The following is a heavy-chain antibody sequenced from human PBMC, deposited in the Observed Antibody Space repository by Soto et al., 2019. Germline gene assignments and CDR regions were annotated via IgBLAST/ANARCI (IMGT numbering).Heavy chain of an antibody. V-gene: IGHV3-48*04. J-gene: IGHJ4*02. CDR3: VREWEFYYDY. Sequence: EVQLVESGGALVQPGGSLRLSCAASGFTFSTYNMNWVRQAPGKGLEWVSFLTSSGFTEYYADSVKGRFSISRDNARNSLYLQMNSLRAEDTAVYFCVREWEFYYDYWGQGTLVTVSS. CDR2: LTSSGFTE. CDR1: GFTFSTYN. D-gene: IGHD1-26*01.